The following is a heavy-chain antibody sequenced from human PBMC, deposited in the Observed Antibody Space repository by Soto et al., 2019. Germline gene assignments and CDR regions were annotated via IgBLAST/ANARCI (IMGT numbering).Heavy chain of an antibody. Sequence: QVQLQQWGAGLLKPSETLSLTCAVYGGSFSGYYWSWIRQPPGKGLEWIGEINHSGSTNYNPSLKSRVTISVDTSKNQFSGGLSSVTAADTAVYYCARGDTGSGSPYMDVWGKGTTVTVSS. CDR2: INHSGST. CDR1: GGSFSGYY. J-gene: IGHJ6*03. V-gene: IGHV4-34*01. CDR3: ARGDTGSGSPYMDV. D-gene: IGHD3-10*01.